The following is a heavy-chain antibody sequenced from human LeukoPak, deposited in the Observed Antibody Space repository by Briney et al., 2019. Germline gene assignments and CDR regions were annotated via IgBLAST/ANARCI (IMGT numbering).Heavy chain of an antibody. CDR2: IRYDGSNK. CDR3: AKIDGVERWRWLQLGGPYFDY. V-gene: IGHV3-30*02. CDR1: GFTFGSYG. D-gene: IGHD5-24*01. Sequence: GGSLRLSCAASGFTFGSYGMHWVRQAPGKGLEWVSFIRYDGSNKYYADSVKGRFTISRDNSKNTLYLQMNSLRAEDTAVYYCAKIDGVERWRWLQLGGPYFDYWGQGTLVTVSS. J-gene: IGHJ4*02.